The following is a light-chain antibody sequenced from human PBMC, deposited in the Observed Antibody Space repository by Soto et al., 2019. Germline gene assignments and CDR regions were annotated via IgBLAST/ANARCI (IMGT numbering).Light chain of an antibody. CDR2: GAS. J-gene: IGKJ1*01. Sequence: ETVMTQSPATLSVSPVERATVSCRASQSVNSNLAWYQQKLGQAPRVLIYGASTRATGIPARFSGSGSETEFILTISSLQSEDFAVYYCQHYNTWPWTFGQGTKVDIK. CDR3: QHYNTWPWT. V-gene: IGKV3-15*01. CDR1: QSVNSN.